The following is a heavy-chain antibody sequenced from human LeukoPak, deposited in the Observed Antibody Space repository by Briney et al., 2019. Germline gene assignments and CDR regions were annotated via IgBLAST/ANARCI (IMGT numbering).Heavy chain of an antibody. D-gene: IGHD2-2*01. J-gene: IGHJ4*02. CDR1: GFTFSSYS. CDR2: ISSSSSYI. V-gene: IGHV3-21*01. CDR3: ARDVCSSTSCYAFDY. Sequence: GGSLRLSCAASGFTFSSYSMNWIRQAPGKGLEWVSSISSSSSYIYYADSVKGRFTISRDNAKNSLYLQMNSLRAEDTAVYYCARDVCSSTSCYAFDYWGQGTLVTVSS.